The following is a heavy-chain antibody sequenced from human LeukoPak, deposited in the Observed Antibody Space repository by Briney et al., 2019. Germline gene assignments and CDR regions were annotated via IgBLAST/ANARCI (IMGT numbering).Heavy chain of an antibody. J-gene: IGHJ4*02. CDR1: GFIFSSYW. CDR2: IKQDGSEK. D-gene: IGHD1-14*01. CDR3: AKPAKTDYADY. V-gene: IGHV3-7*03. Sequence: GGSLRLSCAASGFIFSSYWMSWVRQAPGKGLEWVANIKQDGSEKYYGDSVKGRFTISRDNSKNTQYLQMNSLRAADTALYYCAKPAKTDYADYWGQGTLVTVSS.